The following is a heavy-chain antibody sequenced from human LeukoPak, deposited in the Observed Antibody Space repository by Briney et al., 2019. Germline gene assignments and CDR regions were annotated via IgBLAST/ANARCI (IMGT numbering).Heavy chain of an antibody. CDR2: ISGSGGST. J-gene: IGHJ4*02. CDR1: GFTSSSYA. CDR3: AKGPDCSSTSCYARRFSFAY. D-gene: IGHD2-2*01. V-gene: IGHV3-23*01. Sequence: GGSLRLSCAASGFTSSSYAMSWVRQAPGKGLEWVSAISGSGGSTYYADSVKGRFTISRDNSKNTLYLQMNSLRAEDTAVYYCAKGPDCSSTSCYARRFSFAYWGQGTLVTVSS.